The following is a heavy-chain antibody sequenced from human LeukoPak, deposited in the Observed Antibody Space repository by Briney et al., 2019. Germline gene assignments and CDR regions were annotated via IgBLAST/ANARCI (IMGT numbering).Heavy chain of an antibody. Sequence: PGGPLRLSCAASGYTFRHYSVNWVRHTPGKGLEWVXSISSXSDYIHYADSVKGRFTISRDNAKNSLYLQMNSLRAEDTAVYYCARFADYYDSSGYPIPFDYWGQGTLVTVSS. CDR1: GYTFRHYS. V-gene: IGHV3-21*01. J-gene: IGHJ4*02. CDR2: ISSXSDYI. CDR3: ARFADYYDSSGYPIPFDY. D-gene: IGHD3-22*01.